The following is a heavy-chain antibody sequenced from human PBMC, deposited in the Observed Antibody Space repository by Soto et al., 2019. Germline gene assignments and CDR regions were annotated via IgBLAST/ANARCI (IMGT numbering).Heavy chain of an antibody. J-gene: IGHJ6*02. V-gene: IGHV4-4*02. Sequence: SETLSLTCAVSGGSIISSNWWSWVRQPPGKGLEWIGEIYHSGSTNYNPSLKSRVTISVDKSKNQFSLKLSSVTAADTAVYYCARDRVTMIENYYYYGMDVWGQGTTVTVSS. CDR2: IYHSGST. CDR3: ARDRVTMIENYYYYGMDV. CDR1: GGSIISSNW. D-gene: IGHD3-22*01.